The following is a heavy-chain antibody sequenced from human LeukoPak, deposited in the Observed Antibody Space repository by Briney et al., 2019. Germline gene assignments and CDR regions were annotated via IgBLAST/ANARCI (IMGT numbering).Heavy chain of an antibody. D-gene: IGHD1-26*01. J-gene: IGHJ6*03. CDR2: IFPSGGEI. CDR1: GFTFSTFA. CDR3: AKSGSYLNYYYYYMDV. Sequence: GGSLRLSCEASGFTFSTFAMIWVRQPPGKGLEWVSSIFPSGGEIHYADSVRGRFTISRDNSKSTLSLQMNSLRAEDTAIYYCAKSGSYLNYYYYYMDVWGKGTTITVSS. V-gene: IGHV3-23*01.